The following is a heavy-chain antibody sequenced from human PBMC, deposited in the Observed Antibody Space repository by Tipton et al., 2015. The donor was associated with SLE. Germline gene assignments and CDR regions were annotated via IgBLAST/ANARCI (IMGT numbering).Heavy chain of an antibody. D-gene: IGHD3-3*01. J-gene: IGHJ3*01. Sequence: LRLSCTVSGGPISNNYWSWIRQPAGKGLEWIGRVSASGRTNYNFSLKSRVTMSVDTSKNQFSLKLTSVTAADTAVYYCARALPFNYDFWSGYSTDPFDVWGQGTMVTVSA. CDR2: VSASGRT. CDR3: ARALPFNYDFWSGYSTDPFDV. CDR1: GGPISNNY. V-gene: IGHV4-4*07.